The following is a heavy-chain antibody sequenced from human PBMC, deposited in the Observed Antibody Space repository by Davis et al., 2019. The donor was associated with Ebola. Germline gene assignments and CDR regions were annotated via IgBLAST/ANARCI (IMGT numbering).Heavy chain of an antibody. V-gene: IGHV4-59*01. Sequence: PSETLSLTCTVSGGSISSYYWSWIRQPPGKGLEWIGYIYYSGSTNYNPSLKSRVTISVDTYKNQFSLMLSSVTAADTAVYYCASATVETAVLGYWGQGTLVTVSS. CDR2: IYYSGST. CDR3: ASATVETAVLGY. J-gene: IGHJ4*02. CDR1: GGSISSYY. D-gene: IGHD5-18*01.